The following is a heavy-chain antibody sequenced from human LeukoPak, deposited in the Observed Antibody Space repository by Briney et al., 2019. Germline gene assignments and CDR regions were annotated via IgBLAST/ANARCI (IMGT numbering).Heavy chain of an antibody. V-gene: IGHV3-74*01. D-gene: IGHD1-1*01. Sequence: PGGSLRLSCAASGFTFSSYWMHWVRQAPGKGLVWVSRINSDGSSTSYADSVKGRFTISRDNAKNTLYLQMNSLRAEDTALYYCARDHVQLETGFDYWGQGTLVTVSS. CDR3: ARDHVQLETGFDY. J-gene: IGHJ4*02. CDR2: INSDGSST. CDR1: GFTFSSYW.